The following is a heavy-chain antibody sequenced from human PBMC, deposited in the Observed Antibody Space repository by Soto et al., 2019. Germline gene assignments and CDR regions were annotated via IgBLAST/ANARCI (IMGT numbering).Heavy chain of an antibody. V-gene: IGHV3-11*06. CDR2: ISTSGAYT. CDR3: ARVPGPYSNGYGTLDY. CDR1: GFTFSDSY. Sequence: QVQLVESGGGLVKPGGSLRLSCAASGFTFSDSYMSWIRQAPGKALEWVSYISTSGAYTKHADSVKGRFTISRDDAENSLYLQMNSLRAEDTAVYYCARVPGPYSNGYGTLDYWGQGSLVTVSS. D-gene: IGHD5-18*01. J-gene: IGHJ4*02.